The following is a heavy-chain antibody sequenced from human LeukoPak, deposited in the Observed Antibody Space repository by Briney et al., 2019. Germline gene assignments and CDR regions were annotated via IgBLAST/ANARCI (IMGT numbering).Heavy chain of an antibody. CDR2: INHSGST. J-gene: IGHJ5*02. Sequence: PSETLSLTCAVYGGSFSGYYWSWIRQPPGKGLEWIGEINHSGSTNHNPSLKSRVTISVDTSKNQFSLKLSSVTAADTAVYYCARGHIGAYDFWSGSYNWFDPWGQGTLVTVSS. D-gene: IGHD3-3*01. V-gene: IGHV4-34*01. CDR3: ARGHIGAYDFWSGSYNWFDP. CDR1: GGSFSGYY.